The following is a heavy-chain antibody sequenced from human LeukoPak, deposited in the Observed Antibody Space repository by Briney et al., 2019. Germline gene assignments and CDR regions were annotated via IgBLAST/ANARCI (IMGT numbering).Heavy chain of an antibody. D-gene: IGHD5-24*01. CDR1: GGTFSSYA. CDR2: IIPIFGTA. CDR3: ARGKGTGYKIRGVGAYFDY. V-gene: IGHV1-69*13. Sequence: SVKVSCKASGGTFSSYAISWVRQAPGQGLEWMGGIIPIFGTANYAQEFQGRVTITADESTSTAYMELSSLRSEDTAVYYCARGKGTGYKIRGVGAYFDYWGQGTLVTVSS. J-gene: IGHJ4*02.